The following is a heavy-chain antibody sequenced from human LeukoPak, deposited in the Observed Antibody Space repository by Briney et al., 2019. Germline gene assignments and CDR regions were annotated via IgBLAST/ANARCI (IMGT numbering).Heavy chain of an antibody. J-gene: IGHJ3*02. V-gene: IGHV3-48*04. CDR3: AKDEHYYDSSGYPPDAFDI. Sequence: GGSLRLSCAASGFTFSSYSMNWVRQAPGKGLEWVSYISSSSSTIYYADSVKGRFTISRDNAKNTLYLQMNSLRAEDTAVYYCAKDEHYYDSSGYPPDAFDIWGQGTMVTVSS. CDR2: ISSSSSTI. D-gene: IGHD3-22*01. CDR1: GFTFSSYS.